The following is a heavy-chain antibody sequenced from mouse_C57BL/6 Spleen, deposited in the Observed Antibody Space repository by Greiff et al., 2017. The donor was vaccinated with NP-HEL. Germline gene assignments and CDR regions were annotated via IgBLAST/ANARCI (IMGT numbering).Heavy chain of an antibody. V-gene: IGHV1-61*01. J-gene: IGHJ4*01. CDR1: GYTFTSYW. Sequence: QVQLQQPGAELVRPGSSVKLSCKASGYTFTSYWMDWVKQRPGQGLEWIGNIYPSDSETHYNQKFKDKATLTVDKSSSTAYMQLSSLTSEDSAVYYCARECSSPYAMDYWGQGTSVTVSS. D-gene: IGHD1-1*01. CDR3: ARECSSPYAMDY. CDR2: IYPSDSET.